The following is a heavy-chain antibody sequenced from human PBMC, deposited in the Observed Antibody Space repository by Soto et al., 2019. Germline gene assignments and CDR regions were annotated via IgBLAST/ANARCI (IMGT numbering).Heavy chain of an antibody. Sequence: LSLTCTVSGGSISSGGYYWSWIRQHPGKGLEWIGYIYYSGSTYYNPSLKSRVTISVDTSKNQFSLRLSSVTAADTAVYYCARDQSPPFEGFDPWGQGTLVTVSS. V-gene: IGHV4-31*03. CDR2: IYYSGST. CDR3: ARDQSPPFEGFDP. CDR1: GGSISSGGYY. D-gene: IGHD3-9*01. J-gene: IGHJ5*02.